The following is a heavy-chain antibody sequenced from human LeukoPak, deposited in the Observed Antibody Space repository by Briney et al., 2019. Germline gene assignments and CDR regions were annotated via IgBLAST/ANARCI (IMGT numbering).Heavy chain of an antibody. D-gene: IGHD6-19*01. CDR2: ISSDGTNK. J-gene: IGHJ4*02. Sequence: GGSLRLSCAASGFTFSAFGVHWVRQAPGKGLEWVAVISSDGTNKYYTDSVKGRFTISRDNSKNTLYMQMNSLRAEDTAVYSCAKSRLYSSGSADYWGQGTLVTVS. CDR1: GFTFSAFG. CDR3: AKSRLYSSGSADY. V-gene: IGHV3-30*18.